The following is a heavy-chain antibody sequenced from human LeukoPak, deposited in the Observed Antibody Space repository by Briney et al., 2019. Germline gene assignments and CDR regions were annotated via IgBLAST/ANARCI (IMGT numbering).Heavy chain of an antibody. D-gene: IGHD4-11*01. V-gene: IGHV1-2*02. CDR2: INPNSGGT. CDR3: ARDGGDYSRYTTLGIDY. J-gene: IGHJ4*02. CDR1: GYTFTGYY. Sequence: ASVKVSCKASGYTFTGYYMHWVRQAPEQGLEWMGWINPNSGGTNYAQKFQGRVTMTRDTSISTAYMELSRLRSDDTAVYYCARDGGDYSRYTTLGIDYWGQGTLVTVSS.